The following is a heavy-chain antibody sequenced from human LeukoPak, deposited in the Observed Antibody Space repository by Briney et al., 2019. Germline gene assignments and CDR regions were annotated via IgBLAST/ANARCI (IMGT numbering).Heavy chain of an antibody. CDR3: ARVEGRYCSSTSCYVGTIDY. J-gene: IGHJ4*02. V-gene: IGHV3-21*01. CDR2: ISSSSSYI. CDR1: GFTFSSYS. D-gene: IGHD2-2*01. Sequence: GGSLRLSCAASGFTFSSYSMNWVRQAPGKGLEWVSSISSSSSYIYYADSVKGRFTISRDNAKNSLYLQMNSLRAEDTAVYYCARVEGRYCSSTSCYVGTIDYWGQGTLVTVSS.